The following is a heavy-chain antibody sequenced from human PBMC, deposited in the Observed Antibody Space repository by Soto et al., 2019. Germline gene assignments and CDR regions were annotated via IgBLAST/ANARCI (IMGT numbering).Heavy chain of an antibody. CDR3: ARGRLLWFGESRWFGY. CDR2: INHSGST. D-gene: IGHD3-10*01. V-gene: IGHV4-34*01. Sequence: SETLSLTCAVYGGSFSGYYWSWIRQPPGKGLEWIGEINHSGSTNYNPSLKSRVTISVDTSKNQFSLKLSSVTAADTAVYYCARGRLLWFGESRWFGYWGQGTLVTVSS. CDR1: GGSFSGYY. J-gene: IGHJ4*02.